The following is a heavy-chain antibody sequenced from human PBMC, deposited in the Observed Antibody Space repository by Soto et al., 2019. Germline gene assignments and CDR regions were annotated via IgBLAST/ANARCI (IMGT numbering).Heavy chain of an antibody. CDR3: ARGGVTIFGVVHYYYHGMDV. CDR1: GGSFSGYY. Sequence: SETLSLTCAVYGGSFSGYYWSWIRQPPGKGLEWIGEINHSGSTNYNPSLKSRVTISVDTPKNQFSLQLSSVTGADTAVYYCARGGVTIFGVVHYYYHGMDVRGQGTKVPGSS. J-gene: IGHJ6*02. CDR2: INHSGST. V-gene: IGHV4-34*01. D-gene: IGHD3-3*01.